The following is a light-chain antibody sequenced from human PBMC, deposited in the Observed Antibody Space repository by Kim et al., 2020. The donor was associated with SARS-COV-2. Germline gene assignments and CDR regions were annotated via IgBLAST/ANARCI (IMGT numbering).Light chain of an antibody. CDR1: QSVSSN. J-gene: IGKJ4*01. V-gene: IGKV3-15*01. Sequence: EIVMTQSPATLSVSPGERATLSCRASQSVSSNLAWYQQKPGQAPRLLIYGASTRATAIPARFSGSGSGTEFTLTISSLQSEDFAVYYCQQYNNWPLTFGGGTKLEI. CDR2: GAS. CDR3: QQYNNWPLT.